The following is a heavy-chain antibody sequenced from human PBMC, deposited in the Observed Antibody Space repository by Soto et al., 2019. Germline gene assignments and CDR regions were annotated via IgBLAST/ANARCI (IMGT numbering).Heavy chain of an antibody. V-gene: IGHV3-23*01. CDR2: ISGSGGAT. Sequence: EVPLLESGGGVVQPGGSLRLSCAASGFTFSAYAMSWVRQAPGKGLEWVSVISGSGGATYYADSVKGRFTLSRDNSKNTLYLQMNSLRAEDTAIYYCARQEYSPTWYIEYWGQGTLVTVSS. CDR1: GFTFSAYA. D-gene: IGHD6-6*01. J-gene: IGHJ4*02. CDR3: ARQEYSPTWYIEY.